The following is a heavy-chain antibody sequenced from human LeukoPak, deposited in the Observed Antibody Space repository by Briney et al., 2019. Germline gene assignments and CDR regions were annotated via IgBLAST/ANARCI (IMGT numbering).Heavy chain of an antibody. D-gene: IGHD3-22*01. CDR3: ARHGYYYDSSGYCRWFDP. Sequence: PSETLSLTCAVYGGFFSGYYWSWIRQPPGKGLEWIGEINHSGSTNYNPSLKSRVTISVDTSKNQFSLKLSSVTAADTAVYYCARHGYYYDSSGYCRWFDPWGQGTLVTVSS. CDR2: INHSGST. J-gene: IGHJ5*02. V-gene: IGHV4-34*01. CDR1: GGFFSGYY.